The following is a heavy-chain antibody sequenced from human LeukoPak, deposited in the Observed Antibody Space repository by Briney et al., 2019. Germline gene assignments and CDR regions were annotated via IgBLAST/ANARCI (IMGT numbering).Heavy chain of an antibody. Sequence: GGSLRLSCAASGFTFSNYSMNWVRQAPGKGLEWVSSISSSSSYIYYADSVKGRFTISRDNAKNSLYLQMNSLRAEDTAVYYCARDLASSGSSIDYWGQGTLVTVSS. V-gene: IGHV3-21*01. D-gene: IGHD1-26*01. CDR1: GFTFSNYS. J-gene: IGHJ4*02. CDR2: ISSSSSYI. CDR3: ARDLASSGSSIDY.